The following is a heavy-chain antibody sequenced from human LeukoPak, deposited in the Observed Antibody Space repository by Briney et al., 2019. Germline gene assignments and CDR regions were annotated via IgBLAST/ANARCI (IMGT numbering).Heavy chain of an antibody. CDR2: INQDGSEK. Sequence: PGGSLRLSCAASGFTFNSYWMSWVRQAPGKGLEWVANINQDGSEKYYVDSVKGRFTISRDNAKNSLFLQMNSLRAEDTAVYYCARDLVLVATPTGYWGQGTLVTVSS. V-gene: IGHV3-7*05. CDR3: ARDLVLVATPTGY. D-gene: IGHD2-15*01. J-gene: IGHJ4*02. CDR1: GFTFNSYW.